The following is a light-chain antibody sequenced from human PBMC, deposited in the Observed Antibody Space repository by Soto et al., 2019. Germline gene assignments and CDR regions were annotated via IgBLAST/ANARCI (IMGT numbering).Light chain of an antibody. CDR2: EVS. CDR1: SSDVGGYKY. Sequence: QSALTQPPSASGSPGQSVTISCTGTSSDVGGYKYVSWYQQHPGKAPKLMIFEVSRRPSGVPDRFSGSKSGNTASLTVSGLPAEDADDYYCSSYAGRNTWVFGGGTKVTVL. V-gene: IGLV2-8*01. CDR3: SSYAGRNTWV. J-gene: IGLJ3*02.